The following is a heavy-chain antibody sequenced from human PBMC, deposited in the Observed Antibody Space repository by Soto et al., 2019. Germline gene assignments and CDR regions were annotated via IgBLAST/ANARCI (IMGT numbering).Heavy chain of an antibody. CDR3: GRDLTSNANCIDP. CDR2: IYYTGKT. Sequence: SETLSLTCSVSGDYIHVGGHYWTWIRQRTGKGLEWMGYIYYTGKTYYNTSLESRLTMSVDRSKNQFSLRLTSVTAADTAVYFCGRDLTSNANCIDPWGQGTLVTVSS. CDR1: GDYIHVGGHY. J-gene: IGHJ5*02. V-gene: IGHV4-30-4*01. D-gene: IGHD2-2*01.